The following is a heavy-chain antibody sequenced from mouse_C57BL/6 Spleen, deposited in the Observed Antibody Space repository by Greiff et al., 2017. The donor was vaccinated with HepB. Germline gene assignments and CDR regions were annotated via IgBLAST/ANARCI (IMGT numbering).Heavy chain of an antibody. J-gene: IGHJ1*03. CDR3: ASPHYYGSSYWYFDV. CDR2: ISSGSSTI. CDR1: GFTFSDYG. Sequence: DVKLVESGGGLVKPGGSLKLSCAASGFTFSDYGMHWVRQAPEKGLEWVAYISSGSSTIYYADTVKGRFTISRDNAKNTLFLQMTSLRSEDTAMYYCASPHYYGSSYWYFDVWGTGTTVTVSS. D-gene: IGHD1-1*01. V-gene: IGHV5-17*01.